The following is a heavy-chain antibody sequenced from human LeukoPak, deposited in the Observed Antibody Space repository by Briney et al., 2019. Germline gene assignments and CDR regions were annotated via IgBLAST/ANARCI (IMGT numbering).Heavy chain of an antibody. D-gene: IGHD3-16*01. CDR3: AKGGGRLYKHFDY. CDR2: ISGSGDST. Sequence: GGSLRLSCAASGFTFTSYAMNWVRQVPGKGLEWVSGISGSGDSTNYADSVKGRFTIPRDNSENTLYLQMNSLRAEDTAVYYCAKGGGRLYKHFDYWGQGALVTVSS. CDR1: GFTFTSYA. J-gene: IGHJ4*02. V-gene: IGHV3-23*01.